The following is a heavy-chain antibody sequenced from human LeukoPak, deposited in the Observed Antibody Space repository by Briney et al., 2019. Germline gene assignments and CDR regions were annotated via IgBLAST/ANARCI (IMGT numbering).Heavy chain of an antibody. Sequence: ASVKVSCTASGYSFSNFHINWVRQASGQGLEWIGWVSPRTGDRGYALKFQGRVTMTSDTSEATVYLEVHSLTSEDTAVYYCARTPPKGDIDTWGQGTMVTVSS. CDR2: VSPRTGDR. J-gene: IGHJ5*02. D-gene: IGHD2-21*02. V-gene: IGHV1-8*01. CDR1: GYSFSNFH. CDR3: ARTPPKGDIDT.